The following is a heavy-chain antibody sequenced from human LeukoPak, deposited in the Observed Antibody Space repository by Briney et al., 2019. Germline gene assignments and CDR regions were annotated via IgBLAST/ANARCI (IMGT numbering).Heavy chain of an antibody. CDR3: AVVSAAINS. CDR1: GYTITGYY. D-gene: IGHD2-2*02. Sequence: GASVKVSCKASGYTITGYYMHWVRQAPGQGLEWMGWINPNSGGTNYAQKFQGRVTMTRDTSINTAYIELSRLRSDDTAVFFCAVVSAAINSWGQGTLVTVSS. CDR2: INPNSGGT. V-gene: IGHV1-2*02. J-gene: IGHJ4*02.